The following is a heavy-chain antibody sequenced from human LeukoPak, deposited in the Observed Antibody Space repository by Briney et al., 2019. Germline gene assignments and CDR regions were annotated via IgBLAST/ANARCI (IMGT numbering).Heavy chain of an antibody. J-gene: IGHJ1*01. D-gene: IGHD6-13*01. CDR2: ISWNSGSI. Sequence: GRSLRLSCAASGFTFDDYAMHWVRQAPGKGLEWVSGISWNSGSIGYADSVKGRFTISRDNAKNSLYLQMNSLRAEDTALYYCAKDYSSSWYRHFQHWGQGTLDTVSS. CDR3: AKDYSSSWYRHFQH. CDR1: GFTFDDYA. V-gene: IGHV3-9*01.